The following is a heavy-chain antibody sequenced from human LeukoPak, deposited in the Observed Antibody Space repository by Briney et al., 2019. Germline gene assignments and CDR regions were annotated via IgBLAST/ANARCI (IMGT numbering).Heavy chain of an antibody. V-gene: IGHV3-23*01. D-gene: IGHD6-6*01. CDR1: GFTFSSYA. J-gene: IGHJ4*02. CDR2: ISGSGDNT. Sequence: GGSLRLSCAASGFTFSSYAMSWVRQVPGKGLEWVSVISGSGDNTYYADSVKGRFTISRDNSKNMLYLQMNSLRAEDTAVYYCAKWKYSNSGIDDYWGKGTLVTVSS. CDR3: AKWKYSNSGIDDY.